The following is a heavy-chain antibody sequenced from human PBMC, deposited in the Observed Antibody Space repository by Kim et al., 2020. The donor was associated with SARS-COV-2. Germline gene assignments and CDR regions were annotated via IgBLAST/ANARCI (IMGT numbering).Heavy chain of an antibody. J-gene: IGHJ4*02. CDR2: EK. D-gene: IGHD2-8*02. CDR3: ARGLVSPF. V-gene: IGHV3-7*01. Sequence: EKYYVDSVKGRFTVSRDNAKNSLYLQMNSLRAEDTAVYYCARGLVSPFWGQGSLVTVSS.